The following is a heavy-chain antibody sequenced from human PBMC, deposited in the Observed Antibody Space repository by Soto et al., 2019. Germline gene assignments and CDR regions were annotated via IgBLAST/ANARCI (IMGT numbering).Heavy chain of an antibody. J-gene: IGHJ6*02. Sequence: QVQLVQSGTEVKRPGDSVKVSCKASGYTFTGYYVHWVRQAPGQGLEWMGWINPNSGDTYLAQRFLGRVTMNRDTSIGTAYMELRGLTSDDTAEYYCAKGGAIVADGTRVYLYNAMDVWGQGTTVTVSS. D-gene: IGHD5-12*01. V-gene: IGHV1-2*02. CDR2: INPNSGDT. CDR3: AKGGAIVADGTRVYLYNAMDV. CDR1: GYTFTGYY.